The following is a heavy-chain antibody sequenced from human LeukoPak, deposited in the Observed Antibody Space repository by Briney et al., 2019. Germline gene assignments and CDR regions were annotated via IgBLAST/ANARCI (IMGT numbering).Heavy chain of an antibody. CDR2: IYYSGST. CDR1: GGSVSSGSYS. D-gene: IGHD4-17*01. CDR3: ARTVATTVTTGY. J-gene: IGHJ4*02. Sequence: SETLSLTCTVSGGSVSSGSYSWSWIRQPPGKGLEWIGSIYYSGSTYYNPSLKSRVTMSVDTSKNQFSLKLSSVTAADTAVYYCARTVATTVTTGYWGQGTLVTVSS. V-gene: IGHV4-39*01.